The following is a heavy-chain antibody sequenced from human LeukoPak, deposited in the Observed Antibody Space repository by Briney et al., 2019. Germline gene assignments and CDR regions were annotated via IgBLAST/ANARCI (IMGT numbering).Heavy chain of an antibody. CDR2: IYYSGST. CDR3: ARDPASEYGSGSYYLYNWFDP. D-gene: IGHD3-10*01. Sequence: KPSETLSLTCTVSGGSISSSSYYWGWIRQPPGKGLKWIGSIYYSGSTYYNPSLKSRVTISVDTSKNQFSLKLSSVTAADTAVYYCARDPASEYGSGSYYLYNWFDPWGQGTLVTVSS. J-gene: IGHJ5*02. V-gene: IGHV4-39*07. CDR1: GGSISSSSYY.